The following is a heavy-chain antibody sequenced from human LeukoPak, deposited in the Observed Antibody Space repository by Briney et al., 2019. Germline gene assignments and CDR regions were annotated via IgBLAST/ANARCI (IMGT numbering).Heavy chain of an antibody. Sequence: PGGSLSLTCAASGFTFSSFEMKWVRQAPGKGLEWVSYISSGCSTIYYADSVKGRFTISRDNAKNSLYLQMNSLRAEDTAVYYCARGVGFSGYVDYWGQGTLVTVS. CDR2: ISSGCSTI. CDR3: ARGVGFSGYVDY. CDR1: GFTFSSFE. J-gene: IGHJ4*02. V-gene: IGHV3-48*03. D-gene: IGHD5-12*01.